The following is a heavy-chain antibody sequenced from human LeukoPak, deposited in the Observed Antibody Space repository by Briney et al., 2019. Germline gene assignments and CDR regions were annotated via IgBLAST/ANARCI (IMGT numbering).Heavy chain of an antibody. CDR1: GYTFTSHA. D-gene: IGHD1-20*01. V-gene: IGHV1-3*01. CDR2: INAGNGNT. J-gene: IGHJ4*02. CDR3: ARARITGTTWGFDY. Sequence: ASVKVSCKASGYTFTSHAMHWVRQAPGQRLEWMGWINAGNGNTKYSQKFQGRVTITRDTSASTAYMELSSLRSEDTAVYYCARARITGTTWGFDYWGQGTLVTVSS.